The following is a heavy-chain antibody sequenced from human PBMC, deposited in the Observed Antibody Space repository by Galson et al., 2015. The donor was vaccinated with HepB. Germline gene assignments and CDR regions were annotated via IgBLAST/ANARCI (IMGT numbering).Heavy chain of an antibody. CDR2: IIPIFATA. CDR3: ASTIAAPGTVGYYGMDV. CDR1: GGTFSSYT. D-gene: IGHD6-13*01. Sequence: SVKVSCKASGGTFSSYTINWVRQAPGQGLEWMGGIIPIFATANYAQKFQGRVTITADKSTSTAYMELSSLRSEDTAMYYCASTIAAPGTVGYYGMDVWGQGTTVTVSS. J-gene: IGHJ6*02. V-gene: IGHV1-69*06.